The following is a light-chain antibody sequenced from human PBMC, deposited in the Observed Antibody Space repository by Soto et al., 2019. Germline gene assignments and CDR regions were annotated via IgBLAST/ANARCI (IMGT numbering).Light chain of an antibody. CDR1: GSDVGGYNY. J-gene: IGLJ3*02. V-gene: IGLV2-14*01. CDR2: DVS. CDR3: SSYTSSSTAWV. Sequence: QSVLTQPASVSGSPGQSITISCTGTGSDVGGYNYVSWYQQHPGKAPKLMIYDVSNRPSGVSNRFSGSKSGNTASLTISGLQAEDEADYYCSSYTSSSTAWVFGGGTKLTVL.